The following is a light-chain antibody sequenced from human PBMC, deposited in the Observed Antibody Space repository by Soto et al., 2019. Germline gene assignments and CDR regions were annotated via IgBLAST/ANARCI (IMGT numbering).Light chain of an antibody. CDR3: ATWDDSLGGPV. Sequence: QSVLTQTPSVSGTPGQRVNISCSGSSSNIGRNYVYWYHQFPGVAPKLLIYRDNERPSGVSDRFSGSKSGTSASLAISGLRSGDEADYHCATWDDSLGGPVFGGGTKVTVL. CDR1: SSNIGRNY. CDR2: RDN. V-gene: IGLV1-47*01. J-gene: IGLJ2*01.